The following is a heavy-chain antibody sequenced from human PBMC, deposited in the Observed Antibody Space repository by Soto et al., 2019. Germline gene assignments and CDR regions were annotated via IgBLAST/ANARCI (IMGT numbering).Heavy chain of an antibody. J-gene: IGHJ4*02. CDR2: ISYGDGSDK. D-gene: IGHD3-3*01. CDR1: GFTFSSYP. CDR3: ANVHGDYDFWSGYYDQRYYFDY. Sequence: GSLRLSCAASGFTFSSYPIHWVRQAPGRGLEWVAVISYGDGSDKYYADSVKGRFTISRDNSKNTLYLQMNSLRAEDTAVYYCANVHGDYDFWSGYYDQRYYFDYWGQGTLVTVSS. V-gene: IGHV3-30-3*01.